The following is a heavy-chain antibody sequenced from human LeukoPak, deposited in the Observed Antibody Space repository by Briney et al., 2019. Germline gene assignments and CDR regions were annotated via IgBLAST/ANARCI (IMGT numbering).Heavy chain of an antibody. D-gene: IGHD1-7*01. Sequence: GGSLRLSCAASGLTFSRYNMNRVRQAPGKGLEWVSSIGTSSNNIYYTDSVKGRFTISRDNAKNSLYPQVDSLRVEDTAVYFCASGTVGNYALDYWGQGTLVTVSS. CDR1: GLTFSRYN. J-gene: IGHJ4*02. CDR2: IGTSSNNI. CDR3: ASGTVGNYALDY. V-gene: IGHV3-21*01.